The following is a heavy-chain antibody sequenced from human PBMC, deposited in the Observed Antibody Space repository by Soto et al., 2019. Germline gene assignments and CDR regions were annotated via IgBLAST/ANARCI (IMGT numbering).Heavy chain of an antibody. D-gene: IGHD2-15*01. V-gene: IGHV4-59*12. CDR3: GRGEVVALGY. Sequence: PSETLSLTCTVSGGSISSYYWSWIRQPPGKGLEWIGYIYYSGSTNYNPSLKSRVTISVDTSKNQFSLKLSSVTAADTAVYYCGRGEVVALGYWGQGTLVTVSS. CDR2: IYYSGST. J-gene: IGHJ4*02. CDR1: GGSISSYY.